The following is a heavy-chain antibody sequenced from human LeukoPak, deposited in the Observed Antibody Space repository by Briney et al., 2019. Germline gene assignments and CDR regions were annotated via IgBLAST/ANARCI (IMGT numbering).Heavy chain of an antibody. Sequence: GGSLRLSCAASGFSFSNPAMSWVRQAPGKGLEWVSGISSGGGSTSYADSVKGRFTISRDNSRNTLYLQMNSLRAEDTAVYYCAKDSYYNQAFDYWGQGTLVTVSS. CDR1: GFSFSNPA. CDR3: AKDSYYNQAFDY. D-gene: IGHD3-10*01. V-gene: IGHV3-23*01. CDR2: ISSGGGST. J-gene: IGHJ4*02.